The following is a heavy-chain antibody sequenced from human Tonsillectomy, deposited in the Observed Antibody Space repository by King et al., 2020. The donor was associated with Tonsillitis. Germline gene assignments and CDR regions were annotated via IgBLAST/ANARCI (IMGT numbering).Heavy chain of an antibody. CDR1: GFTFSNYD. V-gene: IGHV3-33*05. CDR3: VRDLSASH. CDR2: ISYDGSSI. Sequence: VQLVESGGGVVQPGRSLRLSCAASGFTFSNYDMHWVRQAPGKGLEWLAFISYDGSSIYYEDSVKGRFTISRDDSKDTLYLQMNSLSAEETAVYYCVRDLSASHWGQGTLVTVSS. J-gene: IGHJ4*02.